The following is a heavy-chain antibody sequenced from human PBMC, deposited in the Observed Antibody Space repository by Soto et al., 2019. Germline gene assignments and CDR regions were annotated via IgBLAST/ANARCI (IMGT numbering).Heavy chain of an antibody. CDR2: IYYSGST. Sequence: SETLSLTCTVSGGSISSYYWSWIRQPPGKGLEWIGYIYYSGSTNYNPSLKSRVTISVDTSKNQFSLKLSSVTAADTAVYYCATADQRYYYYYMDVWGKGTTVTVSS. D-gene: IGHD6-25*01. CDR3: ATADQRYYYYYMDV. J-gene: IGHJ6*03. CDR1: GGSISSYY. V-gene: IGHV4-59*01.